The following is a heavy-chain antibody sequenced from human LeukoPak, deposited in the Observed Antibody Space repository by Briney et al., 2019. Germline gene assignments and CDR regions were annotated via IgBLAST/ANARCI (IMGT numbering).Heavy chain of an antibody. D-gene: IGHD3-10*01. CDR1: GFTFSSYW. CDR3: AKAATYFYGSVTYDWFES. CDR2: INSDGSST. Sequence: GGSLRLSCAASGFTFSSYWMHWVRQAPGKGLVWVSRINSDGSSTSYADSVRDRFTISRDNGKNTIYLQMNSLRVDDTAIYYCAKAATYFYGSVTYDWFESWGQGTLVTVSS. J-gene: IGHJ5*01. V-gene: IGHV3-74*01.